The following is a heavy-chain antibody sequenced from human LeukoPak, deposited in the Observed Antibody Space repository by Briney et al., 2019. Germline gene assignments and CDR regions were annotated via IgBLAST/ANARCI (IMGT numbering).Heavy chain of an antibody. CDR2: ISYDGSNK. Sequence: GGSLRLSCAASGFTFSSYAMHWVRQAPGKGLEWVAVISYDGSNKYYADSVKGRFTISRDNSKNTLYLQMNSLRAEDTAVYYCAKDRPWGLGDWGQGTLVTVSS. CDR3: AKDRPWGLGD. D-gene: IGHD3-16*01. J-gene: IGHJ4*02. CDR1: GFTFSSYA. V-gene: IGHV3-30*04.